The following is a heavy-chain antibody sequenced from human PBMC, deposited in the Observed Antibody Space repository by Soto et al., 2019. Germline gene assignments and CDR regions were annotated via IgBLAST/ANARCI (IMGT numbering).Heavy chain of an antibody. V-gene: IGHV1-18*01. CDR2: ISLYSDGT. CDR1: GYTFSNYG. CDR3: ARVVPGAEAWFGP. D-gene: IGHD2-2*01. J-gene: IGHJ5*02. Sequence: QVQLVQSGGEVKRPGASVKVSCKTSGYTFSNYGITWVRQAPGQPLEWLGWISLYSDGTNYAQKFQGRVSMTTDTSTTTAYMERRSLRDDDTAVYYCARVVPGAEAWFGPWGQGTLVTVSS.